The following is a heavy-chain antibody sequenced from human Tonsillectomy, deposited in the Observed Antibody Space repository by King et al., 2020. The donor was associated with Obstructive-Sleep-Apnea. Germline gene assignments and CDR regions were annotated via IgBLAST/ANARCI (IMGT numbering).Heavy chain of an antibody. Sequence: QLVQSGAEVRRPGASVKVSCKASGYTFTGYRMQWVRQAPGQGLEWMGWISPDSGGTKYAQKFQGRVTMTRDTSISTAYMELSRLRYADTAVYYCARAGYCAGDCYGFDYWGQGTLVTVSS. CDR3: ARAGYCAGDCYGFDY. V-gene: IGHV1-2*02. D-gene: IGHD2-21*02. J-gene: IGHJ4*02. CDR2: ISPDSGGT. CDR1: GYTFTGYR.